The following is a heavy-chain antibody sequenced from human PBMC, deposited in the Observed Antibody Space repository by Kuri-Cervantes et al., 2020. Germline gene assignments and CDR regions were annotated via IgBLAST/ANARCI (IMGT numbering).Heavy chain of an antibody. CDR3: AGRSAQFLESFFYYYYMDV. CDR1: GVDFSTYA. D-gene: IGHD3-3*01. CDR2: ISGSGAST. J-gene: IGHJ6*03. Sequence: GESLKISCAASGVDFSTYAMTWVRQIPGKGLEWLSSISGSGASTYYADSVKGRFTISRDKSKNTLFPQMNSLRAEDTAVYYCAGRSAQFLESFFYYYYMDVWGKGTTVTVSS. V-gene: IGHV3-23*01.